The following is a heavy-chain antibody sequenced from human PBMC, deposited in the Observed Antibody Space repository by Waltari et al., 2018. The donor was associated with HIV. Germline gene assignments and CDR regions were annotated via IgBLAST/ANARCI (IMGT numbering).Heavy chain of an antibody. CDR1: GFTFNNYG. CDR2: IWYDGSKK. CDR3: ARVTGNTKGSWFDP. J-gene: IGHJ5*02. Sequence: QVQLVESGGGVVQPAKSLRLSCAASGFTFNNYGMVGVRQAPGKGLEWVAVIWYDGSKKYYGDSVNGRFTISKDNSKNTLHLQMNSLRAEDTAVYYCARVTGNTKGSWFDPWGQGTLVTVSS. V-gene: IGHV3-33*01. D-gene: IGHD1-7*01.